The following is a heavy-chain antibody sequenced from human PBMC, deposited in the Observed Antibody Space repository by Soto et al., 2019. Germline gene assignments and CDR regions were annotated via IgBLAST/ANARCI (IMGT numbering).Heavy chain of an antibody. CDR2: VTHSGST. J-gene: IGHJ5*02. Sequence: SETLSLTCAVYGGSFSGYSWTWIRQPPGVGLEWIGEVTHSGSTNYSPSLKSRVTISIDTSKSQFSLRLNSVTAADTAVYYCARGVATIGPWGQGTLVTVSS. CDR3: ARGVATIGP. V-gene: IGHV4-34*01. D-gene: IGHD5-12*01. CDR1: GGSFSGYS.